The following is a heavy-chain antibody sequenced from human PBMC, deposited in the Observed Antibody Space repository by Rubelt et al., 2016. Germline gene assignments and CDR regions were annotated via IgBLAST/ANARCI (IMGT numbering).Heavy chain of an antibody. V-gene: IGHV3-23*01. J-gene: IGHJ1*01. D-gene: IGHD4-17*01. CDR2: ISSSGVST. CDR1: GFAFSIYA. Sequence: GGGLGQPGGSLRLSCTASGFAFSIYAMNWVRQAPGKGLEWVSAISSSGVSTYYIDSVRGRFTITRDNSKNTLYLQMNSLRAEDTAVYYCATYGDRVEYFQHWGQGTAVTVSS. CDR3: ATYGDRVEYFQH.